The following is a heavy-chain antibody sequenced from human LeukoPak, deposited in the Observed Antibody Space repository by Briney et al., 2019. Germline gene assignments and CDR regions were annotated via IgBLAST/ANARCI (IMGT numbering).Heavy chain of an antibody. Sequence: GGSLRLSCAGSGFTFSSYWMSWVRQAPGKGLEWVAYMKQRGSEKYYVDSVKGRFTISRDNAKNSLYLQMNSLRAEDTAVYYCARQQWLDGAYYFDYWGQGTLVTVSS. CDR3: ARQQWLDGAYYFDY. J-gene: IGHJ4*02. CDR1: GFTFSSYW. CDR2: MKQRGSEK. D-gene: IGHD6-19*01. V-gene: IGHV3-7*01.